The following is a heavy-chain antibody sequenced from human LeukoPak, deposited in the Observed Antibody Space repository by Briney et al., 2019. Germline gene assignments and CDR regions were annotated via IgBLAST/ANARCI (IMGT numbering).Heavy chain of an antibody. D-gene: IGHD4/OR15-4a*01. CDR3: ARDRGAEDWFDP. Sequence: GGSLRLSCTASGFTFCSYNMNWVRQAPGKGLECVSYISSSSTTIYYADFVKGRFTISRDDAKNSLYLQMNSLRAEDTAVYYCARDRGAEDWFDPWGQGTLVTVSS. CDR1: GFTFCSYN. J-gene: IGHJ5*02. CDR2: ISSSSTTI. V-gene: IGHV3-48*01.